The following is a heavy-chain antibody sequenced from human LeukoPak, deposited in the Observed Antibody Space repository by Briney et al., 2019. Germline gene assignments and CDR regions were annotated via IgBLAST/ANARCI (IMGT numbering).Heavy chain of an antibody. D-gene: IGHD2-2*01. CDR3: ARVGYCSSTSCYEDMDV. V-gene: IGHV4-34*01. Sequence: SETLSLTCAVYGGSFSGYYWSWIRQPPGKGLEWIGEIYHSGSTNYNPSLKSRVTISVDTSKKQFSLKLSSVTAADTAVYYCARVGYCSSTSCYEDMDVWGKGTTVTVSS. CDR1: GGSFSGYY. CDR2: IYHSGST. J-gene: IGHJ6*03.